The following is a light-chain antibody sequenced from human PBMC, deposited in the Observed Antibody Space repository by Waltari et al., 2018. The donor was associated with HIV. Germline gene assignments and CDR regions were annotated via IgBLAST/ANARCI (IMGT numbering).Light chain of an antibody. CDR1: SSDVGGYNY. CDR2: DVS. Sequence: QSALTQPRSVSGSPGQSVTISCPATSSDVGGYNYVSWYQQHPGKAPKVMIYDVSKRPSGVPDRFSGSKSGNTASLTISGLQAEDEADYYCCSYAGSYTWVFGGGTKMTVL. J-gene: IGLJ3*02. V-gene: IGLV2-11*01. CDR3: CSYAGSYTWV.